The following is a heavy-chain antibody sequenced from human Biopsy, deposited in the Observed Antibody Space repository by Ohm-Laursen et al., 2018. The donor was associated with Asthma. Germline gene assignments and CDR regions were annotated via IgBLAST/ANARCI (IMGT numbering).Heavy chain of an antibody. Sequence: ESSVKVSCKTSGDTFGTSAFSWVRQAPGQGLERMGGGIPLLDTGDYAQKFQGRVTITADESTSTAYMEVTSLRSEDTAIYYCARCQVGYSSGWSLLLKKIYYSGMDVWGQGTAVTVSS. V-gene: IGHV1-69*01. CDR2: GIPLLDTG. CDR1: GDTFGTSA. CDR3: ARCQVGYSSGWSLLLKKIYYSGMDV. D-gene: IGHD6-19*01. J-gene: IGHJ6*02.